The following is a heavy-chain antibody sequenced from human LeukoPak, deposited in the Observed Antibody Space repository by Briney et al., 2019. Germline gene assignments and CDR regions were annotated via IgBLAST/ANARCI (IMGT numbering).Heavy chain of an antibody. Sequence: ASVKVSCKASGYTFTSYDINWVRQATGQGLEWMGIINPSGGSTNYAQKFQGRLTMTRDMSTSTVYMELSSLRSDDTAVYYCARGRRDGYNYLDWFDPWGQGTLVTVSS. V-gene: IGHV1-46*01. CDR1: GYTFTSYD. CDR2: INPSGGST. J-gene: IGHJ5*02. D-gene: IGHD5-24*01. CDR3: ARGRRDGYNYLDWFDP.